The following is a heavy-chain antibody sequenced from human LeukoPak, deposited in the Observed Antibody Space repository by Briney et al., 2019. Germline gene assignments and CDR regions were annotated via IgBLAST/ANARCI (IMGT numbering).Heavy chain of an antibody. CDR1: GFTFSSYA. V-gene: IGHV3-23*01. Sequence: PGGSLRLSCAASGFTFSSYAMSWVRQAPGKGLEWVSAMSGSSGRTYYADSVKGRFTISRDNSKNTLYVQMNSLRADDTAVYYCAKWGCGGSSCYPFAYWGQGTLVTVSS. CDR2: MSGSSGRT. J-gene: IGHJ4*02. CDR3: AKWGCGGSSCYPFAY. D-gene: IGHD2-15*01.